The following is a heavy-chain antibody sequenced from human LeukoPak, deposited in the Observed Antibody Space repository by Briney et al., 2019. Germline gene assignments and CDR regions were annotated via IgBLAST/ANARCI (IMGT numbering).Heavy chain of an antibody. CDR3: ARSIYCSSTSCYPTDY. CDR1: GYTFTNYY. CDR2: INPSGGST. D-gene: IGHD2-2*01. V-gene: IGHV1-46*01. J-gene: IGHJ4*02. Sequence: ASVKVSCKASGYTFTNYYIHWVRQAPGQGLEWMGIINPSGGSTSYAQKFQGRVTMTRDTSISTAYMELSRLRSDDTAVYYCARSIYCSSTSCYPTDYWGQGTLVTVSS.